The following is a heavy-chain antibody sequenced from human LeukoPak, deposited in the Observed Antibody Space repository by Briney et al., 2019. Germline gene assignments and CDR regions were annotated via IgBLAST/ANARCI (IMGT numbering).Heavy chain of an antibody. D-gene: IGHD3-22*01. V-gene: IGHV3-53*01. Sequence: GGSLRLSCAASGFTVGSNYMSWVRQAPGKGLEWVSVIYSGGSTYYADSVKGRFTISRDNSKNTLYLQMNSLRAEDTAVYYCARAFSSGYLNFAYYFDYWGQGTLVTVSS. CDR1: GFTVGSNY. CDR2: IYSGGST. J-gene: IGHJ4*02. CDR3: ARAFSSGYLNFAYYFDY.